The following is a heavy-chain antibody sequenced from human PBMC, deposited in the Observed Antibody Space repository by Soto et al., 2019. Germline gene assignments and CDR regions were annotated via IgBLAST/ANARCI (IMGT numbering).Heavy chain of an antibody. CDR2: ISSTSTYT. CDR1: GFTFSDYY. Sequence: PGGSLRLSCAASGFTFSDYYMSWFRQAPGKGLEWVSYISSTSTYTGYADSVKGRFTISRDNAKNSLYLQMNSLRAEDTAVYYCARPVGDDAFDFWGQGTMVTVSS. J-gene: IGHJ3*01. V-gene: IGHV3-11*03. CDR3: ARPVGDDAFDF. D-gene: IGHD1-26*01.